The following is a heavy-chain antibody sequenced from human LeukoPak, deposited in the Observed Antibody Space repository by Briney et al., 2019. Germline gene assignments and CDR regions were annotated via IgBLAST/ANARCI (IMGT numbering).Heavy chain of an antibody. Sequence: GGSLRLSCAASGFTFSSYEMNWVRQAPGKGLEWVSYISSSGSTIYYADAVKGRFTISRENAKNSLYLQMTSLRAEDTAIYYWARVLCGGDCWGGRGAFDIWGQGTMVTVSS. J-gene: IGHJ3*02. CDR3: ARVLCGGDCWGGRGAFDI. D-gene: IGHD2-21*02. CDR2: ISSSGSTI. CDR1: GFTFSSYE. V-gene: IGHV3-48*03.